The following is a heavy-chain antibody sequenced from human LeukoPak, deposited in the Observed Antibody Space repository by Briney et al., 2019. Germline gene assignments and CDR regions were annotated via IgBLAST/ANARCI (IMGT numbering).Heavy chain of an antibody. CDR3: ARMLSSSWYYYYGMDA. V-gene: IGHV1-8*01. CDR1: GYTFTSYD. CDR2: MNPNSGNT. D-gene: IGHD6-13*01. J-gene: IGHJ6*02. Sequence: ASVKVSCKASGYTFTSYDINWVRQATGQGLEWMGWMNPNSGNTGYAQKFQGRVTMTRNTSISTAYMELSSLRSEDTAVYYCARMLSSSWYYYYGMDAWGQGTTVTVSS.